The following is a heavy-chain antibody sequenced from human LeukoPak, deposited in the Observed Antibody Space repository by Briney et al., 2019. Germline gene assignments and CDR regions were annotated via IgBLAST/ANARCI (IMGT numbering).Heavy chain of an antibody. CDR1: GGSFSGYY. J-gene: IGHJ4*02. Sequence: SETLSLTCAVYGGSFSGYYWSWIRQPPGKGLEWIGEINHSGSTNYNPSLKSRVTISVDTSKNQFSLKLGSVTAADTAVYYCARGLYDSSALGMDYWGQGTLVTVSS. V-gene: IGHV4-34*01. CDR2: INHSGST. D-gene: IGHD3-22*01. CDR3: ARGLYDSSALGMDY.